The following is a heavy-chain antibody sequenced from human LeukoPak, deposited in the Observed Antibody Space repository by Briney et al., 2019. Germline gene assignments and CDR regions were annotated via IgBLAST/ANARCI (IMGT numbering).Heavy chain of an antibody. CDR3: ARVKRIAARPRGYYMDV. V-gene: IGHV1-18*01. D-gene: IGHD6-6*01. Sequence: ASVKVSCKASGYTFASFGITWVRQAPGQGLEWMGWINTHNGDTNYAQKLQGRVTMTTDTSTSTAYMELRSLRSDDTAVYYCARVKRIAARPRGYYMDVWGKGTTVTVSS. J-gene: IGHJ6*03. CDR1: GYTFASFG. CDR2: INTHNGDT.